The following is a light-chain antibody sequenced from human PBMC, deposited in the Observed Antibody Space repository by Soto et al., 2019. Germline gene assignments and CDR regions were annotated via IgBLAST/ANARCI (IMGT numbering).Light chain of an antibody. Sequence: QSVLCQAASVSGSPGQSITISCTGTSSDIGGYNYVSWYQQYPGKAPKVMIYEVRNRPSGVSNRFSGTKSGNTASLTISELQAEDEADYYCSSYTSISTLVFGTGTKVTVL. J-gene: IGLJ1*01. CDR1: SSDIGGYNY. V-gene: IGLV2-14*01. CDR3: SSYTSISTLV. CDR2: EVR.